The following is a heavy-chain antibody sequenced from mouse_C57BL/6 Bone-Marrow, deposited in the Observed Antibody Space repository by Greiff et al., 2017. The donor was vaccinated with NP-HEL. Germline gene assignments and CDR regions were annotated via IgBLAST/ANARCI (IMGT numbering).Heavy chain of an antibody. D-gene: IGHD1-1*01. J-gene: IGHJ4*01. CDR1: GFTFSDYG. CDR2: ISSGSSTI. CDR3: ARPFITTVVAHYYAMDY. V-gene: IGHV5-17*01. Sequence: EVQVVESGGGLVKPGGSLKLSCAASGFTFSDYGMHWVRQAPEKGLEWVAYISSGSSTIYYADTVKGRFTISRDNAKNTLFLQMTSLRSEDTAMYYCARPFITTVVAHYYAMDYWGQGTSVTVSS.